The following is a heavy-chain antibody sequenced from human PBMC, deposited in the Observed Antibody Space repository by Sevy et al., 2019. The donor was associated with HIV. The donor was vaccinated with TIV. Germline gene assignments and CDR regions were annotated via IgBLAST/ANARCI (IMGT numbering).Heavy chain of an antibody. CDR1: GFTFSSYA. CDR3: ARGPLVRGHFDS. J-gene: IGHJ5*01. CDR2: ISYDGSNK. V-gene: IGHV3-30-3*01. Sequence: GGSLRLSCAASGFTFSSYAMHWVRQAPGKGLEWVAVISYDGSNKYYENSVKGRFTISRDNSKNTLYLQMNSLRAEDTAVYYCARGPLVRGHFDSWGQGTLVTVSS. D-gene: IGHD3-10*01.